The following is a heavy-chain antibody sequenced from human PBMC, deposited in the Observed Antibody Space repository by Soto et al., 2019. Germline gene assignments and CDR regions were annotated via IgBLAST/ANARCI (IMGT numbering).Heavy chain of an antibody. J-gene: IGHJ4*02. CDR1: GFTFSSYA. CDR3: AKDTCRIQLYASFDY. D-gene: IGHD5-18*01. CDR2: ISGSGGST. Sequence: EVQLLESGGGLVQPGGSLRLSCAASGFTFSSYAMSWVRQAPGKGLEWVSAISGSGGSTYYADSVKGRFTISRDNSKNTLYLQMSSLRAEDTAVYYCAKDTCRIQLYASFDYWGQGTLVTVSS. V-gene: IGHV3-23*01.